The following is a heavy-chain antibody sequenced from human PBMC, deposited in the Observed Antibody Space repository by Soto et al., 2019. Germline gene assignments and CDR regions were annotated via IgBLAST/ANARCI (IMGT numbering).Heavy chain of an antibody. Sequence: EVQLVESGGGLVKPGGSLRLSCAASGFTFSDAWMNWVRQVPGKGLEWVGHIKSKGAGGTTDYAAPVKGRFSISRDDSINTVWLQMNSLKTEDTALYYCARDNPGCSRGVDDWGQGTLVTVSS. CDR3: ARDNPGCSRGVDD. J-gene: IGHJ4*02. V-gene: IGHV3-15*07. CDR1: GFTFSDAW. D-gene: IGHD6-13*01. CDR2: IKSKGAGGTT.